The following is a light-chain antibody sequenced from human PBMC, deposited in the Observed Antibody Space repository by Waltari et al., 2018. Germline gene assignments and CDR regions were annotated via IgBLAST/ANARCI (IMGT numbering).Light chain of an antibody. V-gene: IGLV2-18*02. CDR2: VGS. CDR3: SSYTSSSTLL. Sequence: QSALTQPPSVSGSPGQSVTISCTGTNSDIGRYNTVSCYKQHPRTTPKLMFFRLNKPTGHDPRLMVNVGSNHPSGVPDRFSGSKSGNTASLPISVLEAEDEADYYCSSYTSSSTLLFGGGTKLTVL. CDR1: NSDIGRYNT. J-gene: IGLJ2*01.